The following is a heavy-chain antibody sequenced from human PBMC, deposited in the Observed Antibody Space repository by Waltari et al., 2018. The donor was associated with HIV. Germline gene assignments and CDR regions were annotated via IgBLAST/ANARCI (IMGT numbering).Heavy chain of an antibody. V-gene: IGHV2-5*02. J-gene: IGHJ2*01. CDR1: GFSLSVATVG. CDR2: IYWDGEM. Sequence: QITLKETGPTLVKPKQTLTLTCTFSGFSLSVATVGVGWIRQPPGKPLEWLALIYWDGEMHFRPSLGRRFSIAKDAFNKQIVRTMTNMDPGDTASYCCARTVTVAVLGANWYFVLWGRGTLVTVSS. D-gene: IGHD6-19*01. CDR3: ARTVTVAVLGANWYFVL.